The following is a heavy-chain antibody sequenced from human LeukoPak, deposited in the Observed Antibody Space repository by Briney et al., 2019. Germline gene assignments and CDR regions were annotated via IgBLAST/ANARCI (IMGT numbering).Heavy chain of an antibody. J-gene: IGHJ6*03. D-gene: IGHD2-2*02. V-gene: IGHV1-46*01. CDR1: GYTFTSYY. CDR2: INPSGGST. Sequence: ASVKVSCKASGYTFTSYYMHWVRQAPGQGLEWMGIINPSGGSTSYAQKFQGRVTMTRDMSTSTVYMELSSLRSEDTAVYYCARGTSDCSSTSCYIDSNYYYYYMDVWGKGTTVTVSS. CDR3: ARGTSDCSSTSCYIDSNYYYYYMDV.